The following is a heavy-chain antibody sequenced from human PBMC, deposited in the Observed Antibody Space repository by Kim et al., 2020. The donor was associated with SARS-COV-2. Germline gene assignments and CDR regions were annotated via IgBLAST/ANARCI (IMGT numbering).Heavy chain of an antibody. CDR2: ISGSGGST. CDR1: GFTFSSYA. V-gene: IGHV3-23*01. CDR3: AKDLGRFGELPLSGSDY. J-gene: IGHJ4*02. Sequence: GGSLRLSCAASGFTFSSYAMSWVRQAPGKGLEWVSAISGSGGSTYYADSVKGRFTISRDNSKNTLYLQMNSLRAEDTAVYYCAKDLGRFGELPLSGSDYWGQGTLVTVSS. D-gene: IGHD3-10*01.